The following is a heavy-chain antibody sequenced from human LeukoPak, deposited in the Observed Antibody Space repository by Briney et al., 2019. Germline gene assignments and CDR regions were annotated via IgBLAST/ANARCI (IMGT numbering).Heavy chain of an antibody. CDR1: GYTFTTHG. Sequence: APVKVSRKASGYTFTTHGIAWVRQAPGQGLEWMGWISTYNGNTNYAPKLQGRVTMTTDTSTSTDYMELRSRRADATAQYYCVRDNWFEPWGQGALVTVSS. V-gene: IGHV1-18*01. CDR3: VRDNWFEP. CDR2: ISTYNGNT. J-gene: IGHJ5*02.